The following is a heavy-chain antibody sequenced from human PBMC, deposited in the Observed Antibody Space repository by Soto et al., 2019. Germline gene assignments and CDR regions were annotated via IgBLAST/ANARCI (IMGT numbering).Heavy chain of an antibody. V-gene: IGHV4-59*08. Sequence: SETLSLTCTVSGGSISSYYWSWIRQPPGKGLEWIGYIYYSGSTNYNPSLKSRVTISVDTSKNQFSLKLSSVTAADTAVYYCARSIWFGEFILGYWGQGTLVTVSS. CDR2: IYYSGST. J-gene: IGHJ4*02. CDR1: GGSISSYY. D-gene: IGHD3-10*01. CDR3: ARSIWFGEFILGY.